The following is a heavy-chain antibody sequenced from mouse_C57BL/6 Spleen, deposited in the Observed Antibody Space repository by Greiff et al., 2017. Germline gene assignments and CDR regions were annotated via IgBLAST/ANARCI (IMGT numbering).Heavy chain of an antibody. CDR3: TNYYGSADY. CDR1: GYTFTSSW. Sequence: EVQVVESGTVLARPGASVKMSCKTSGYTFTSSWMHWVKQRPGQGLEWIGAIYPGNNDTSYNQKFKGKAKLTAVTSAITAYMELSSLTNEDSAVYYGTNYYGSADYWGQGTTLTVSS. CDR2: IYPGNNDT. V-gene: IGHV1-5*01. J-gene: IGHJ2*01. D-gene: IGHD1-1*01.